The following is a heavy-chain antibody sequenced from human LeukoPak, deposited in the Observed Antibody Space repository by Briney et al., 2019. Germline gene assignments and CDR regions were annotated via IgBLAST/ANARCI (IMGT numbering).Heavy chain of an antibody. CDR2: IFYSGST. D-gene: IGHD3-22*01. J-gene: IGHJ4*02. Sequence: SETLSLTCTVSGGSISSYYWSWIRQPPWKGLEWIGYIFYSGSTNYNPSLKSRVTISVDTSKNQFSLKLSSVTAADTAVYYCARHGGQSSGYYYWGQGNLVTVSS. CDR1: GGSISSYY. V-gene: IGHV4-59*08. CDR3: ARHGGQSSGYYY.